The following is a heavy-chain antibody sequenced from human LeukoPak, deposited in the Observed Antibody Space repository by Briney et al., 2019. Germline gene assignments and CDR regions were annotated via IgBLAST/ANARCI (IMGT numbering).Heavy chain of an antibody. CDR1: KFFFHGHW. CDR3: ARLNFWSNSYAAPFDS. Sequence: GGSLRLSCAASKFFFHGHWMSWVRQAPGKGLEWVANIKQDGSEGYYMDSVEGRFTISRDNAKNLLFLQMNSLRPDDTAVYYCARLNFWSNSYAAPFDSWGQGSLVTVSS. J-gene: IGHJ4*02. CDR2: IKQDGSEG. V-gene: IGHV3-7*01. D-gene: IGHD3-16*01.